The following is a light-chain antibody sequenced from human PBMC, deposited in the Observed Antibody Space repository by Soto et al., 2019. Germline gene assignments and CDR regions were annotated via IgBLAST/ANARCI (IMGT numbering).Light chain of an antibody. CDR1: ESIGDY. Sequence: EFGLTQSPGALSLSPGDRATLSCWASESIGDYLAWYQQRPGQAPRLLIYAASRRASGTPHRFSGSGSERAFTLAISGLEPADFGVYYCQQYVTSPSITFGQGARLEIK. J-gene: IGKJ5*01. V-gene: IGKV3-20*01. CDR2: AAS. CDR3: QQYVTSPSIT.